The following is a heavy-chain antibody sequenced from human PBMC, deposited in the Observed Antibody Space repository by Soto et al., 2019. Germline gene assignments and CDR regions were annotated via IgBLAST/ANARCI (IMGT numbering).Heavy chain of an antibody. J-gene: IGHJ4*02. Sequence: GGSLRLSCAASGFTFSSYAMNWVRQAPGKGLEWVSAISGDGGNTHYADSVKGRFSISRDNSKNTLYLQMNSLRAEDTAVYYCAKDLVSSMTTVTSLDYWGQGTLVTVSS. V-gene: IGHV3-23*01. D-gene: IGHD4-17*01. CDR1: GFTFSSYA. CDR2: ISGDGGNT. CDR3: AKDLVSSMTTVTSLDY.